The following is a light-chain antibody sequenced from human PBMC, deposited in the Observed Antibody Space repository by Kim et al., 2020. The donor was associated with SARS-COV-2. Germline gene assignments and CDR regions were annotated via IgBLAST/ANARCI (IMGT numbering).Light chain of an antibody. CDR2: AAS. CDR3: QQANSFPIT. J-gene: IGKJ5*01. V-gene: IGKV1D-12*01. CDR1: QDIRRW. Sequence: DIQMTQSPSSVSASVGDRVTITCRASQDIRRWLGWYQQKPGKAPKLLIYAASNLQSGVPSRFSGSGSGTDFTLTINSLQPEDSATYYCQQANSFPITVGQGTRLEIK.